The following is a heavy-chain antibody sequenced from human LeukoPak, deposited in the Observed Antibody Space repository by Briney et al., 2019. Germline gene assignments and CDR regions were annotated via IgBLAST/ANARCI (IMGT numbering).Heavy chain of an antibody. D-gene: IGHD5-12*01. V-gene: IGHV3-74*03. CDR3: ARNSYYEYYFDY. J-gene: IGHJ4*02. CDR2: IKSDGSSI. Sequence: GGSLRLACAASGFTFSTYWMHWVRQAPGKGLVWVSRIKSDGSSIMYADSVKGRFTISRDNSKNTLYLQMNSLRAEDTAVYYCARNSYYEYYFDYWGQGTLVTVSS. CDR1: GFTFSTYW.